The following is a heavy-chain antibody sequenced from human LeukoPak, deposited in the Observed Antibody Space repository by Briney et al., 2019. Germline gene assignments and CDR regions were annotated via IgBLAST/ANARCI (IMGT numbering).Heavy chain of an antibody. V-gene: IGHV1-46*01. J-gene: IGHJ6*03. CDR1: GYTFTSYY. D-gene: IGHD3-3*01. Sequence: ASVKVSCKASGYTFTSYYMHWVRQAPGQGLEWMGIINPSGGSTSYAQKFQGRVTMTRDTSTSTVYMELSSLGSEDTAVYYCARDDSAYYDFWSGQPRHRPDYYYYMDVWGKGTTVTVSS. CDR3: ARDDSAYYDFWSGQPRHRPDYYYYMDV. CDR2: INPSGGST.